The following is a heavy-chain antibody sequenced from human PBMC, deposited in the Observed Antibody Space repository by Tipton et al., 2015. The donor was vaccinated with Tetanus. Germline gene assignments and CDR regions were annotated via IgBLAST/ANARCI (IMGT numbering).Heavy chain of an antibody. CDR2: ITGNGGTT. Sequence: NWIRQPPGKGLEWVSTITGNGGTTYYADSVRGRFPISRDDSENTLYLQMNSLRVEDTAVYYCAKEFCSSGSCQTYYSYYGLDVWGQGTTVTVSS. D-gene: IGHD2-15*01. V-gene: IGHV3-23*01. J-gene: IGHJ6*02. CDR3: AKEFCSSGSCQTYYSYYGLDV.